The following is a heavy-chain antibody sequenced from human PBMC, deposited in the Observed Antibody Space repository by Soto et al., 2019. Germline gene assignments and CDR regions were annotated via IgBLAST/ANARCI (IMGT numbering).Heavy chain of an antibody. Sequence: QVQLVESGGGVVQPGRSLRLSCAASGFTFSSYAIHWVRQAPGKGLKWVAVISYDGGNKYYADSVKGRFTISRDNSKNTLYLKMSSLRAGDRAVYYCAKEFSKYGSSLCYWGQGTLVTGSS. V-gene: IGHV3-30-3*02. CDR2: ISYDGGNK. CDR1: GFTFSSYA. CDR3: AKEFSKYGSSLCY. D-gene: IGHD6-13*01. J-gene: IGHJ4*02.